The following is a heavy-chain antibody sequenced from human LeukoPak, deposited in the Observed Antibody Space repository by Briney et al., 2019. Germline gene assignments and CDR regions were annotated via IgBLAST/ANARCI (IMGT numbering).Heavy chain of an antibody. Sequence: GGSLRLSCAASGFTFSSYGMSWVRQAPGKGLEWVSAISGSGGSTYYADSVKGRFTISRDNSKNTLYLQMNSLRAEDTAVYYCANLWFGESNFDYWGQGTLVTVSS. CDR1: GFTFSSYG. CDR3: ANLWFGESNFDY. CDR2: ISGSGGST. D-gene: IGHD3-10*01. V-gene: IGHV3-23*01. J-gene: IGHJ4*02.